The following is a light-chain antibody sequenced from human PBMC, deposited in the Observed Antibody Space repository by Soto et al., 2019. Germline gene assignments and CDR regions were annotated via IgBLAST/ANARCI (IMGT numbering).Light chain of an antibody. CDR3: QQRSNWPPGYT. CDR2: DAS. J-gene: IGKJ2*01. V-gene: IGKV3-11*01. Sequence: EIVLTQSPATLSLSPGERATLSCRASQSVRNYLAWYQQKPGQAPRLLIYDASSRAIGIPARFSGSGSGTDFTLTISSLEPEDFAVYSCQQRSNWPPGYTFGHGTKLEI. CDR1: QSVRNY.